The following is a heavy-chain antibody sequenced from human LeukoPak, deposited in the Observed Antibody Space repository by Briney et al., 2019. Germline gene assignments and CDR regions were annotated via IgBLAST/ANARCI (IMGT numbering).Heavy chain of an antibody. CDR1: GFTFSSYS. Sequence: GGSLRLSCAASGFTFSSYSMNWVRQAPGKGPEWVSYISSSSSTIYYADSVKGRFTISRDNAKNSLYLQMNSLRAEDTAVYYCAGATVTSPPYYYYYYMDVWGKGTTVTVSS. CDR2: ISSSSSTI. CDR3: AGATVTSPPYYYYYYMDV. J-gene: IGHJ6*03. V-gene: IGHV3-48*01. D-gene: IGHD4-17*01.